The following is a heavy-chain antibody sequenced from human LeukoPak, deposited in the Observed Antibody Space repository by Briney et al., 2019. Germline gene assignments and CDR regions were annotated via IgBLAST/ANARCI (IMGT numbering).Heavy chain of an antibody. Sequence: GGSLRLSCAASGFTFSSYGMSWVRQAPGKGLEWVSFISGSSSSTYYADSVKGRFTMSRDTSKNTLYLQTNSLRDDDTAAYYCAKGRGSTSIYDYWGQGTLVTVSS. CDR1: GFTFSSYG. J-gene: IGHJ4*02. CDR3: AKGRGSTSIYDY. D-gene: IGHD2-2*01. CDR2: ISGSSSST. V-gene: IGHV3-23*01.